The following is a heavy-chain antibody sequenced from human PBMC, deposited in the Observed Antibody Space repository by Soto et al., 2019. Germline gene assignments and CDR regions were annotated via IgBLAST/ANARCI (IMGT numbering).Heavy chain of an antibody. CDR2: IYYSGRT. V-gene: IGHV4-39*01. CDR1: GGSISSSSYY. J-gene: IGHJ4*02. CDR3: ARLTTGIAEASDY. Sequence: SETLSLTCTVSGGSISSSSYYWGWIRQPPGKGLEWIGSIYYSGRTYYNPSLKSRVTISVDTSKNKFSLKLSSVTAADTAVYYCARLTTGIAEASDYWGQGNLVTVSS. D-gene: IGHD6-13*01.